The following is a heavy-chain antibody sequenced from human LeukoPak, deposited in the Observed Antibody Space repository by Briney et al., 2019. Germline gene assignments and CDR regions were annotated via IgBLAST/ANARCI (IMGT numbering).Heavy chain of an antibody. CDR1: GGSISSYY. CDR3: ARERITMVRGKTENNWFDP. J-gene: IGHJ5*02. D-gene: IGHD3-10*01. Sequence: SETLSLTCTVSGGSISSYYCSWIRQPPGKGLEWIAYIYYNGNTKYNSSLKSRVTISVDTSKNQFSLKLSSVTAADTAVYYCARERITMVRGKTENNWFDPWGQGTLVTVSS. V-gene: IGHV4-59*01. CDR2: IYYNGNT.